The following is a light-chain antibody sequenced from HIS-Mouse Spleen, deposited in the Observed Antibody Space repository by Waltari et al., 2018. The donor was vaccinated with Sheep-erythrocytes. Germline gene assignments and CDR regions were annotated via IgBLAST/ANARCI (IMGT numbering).Light chain of an antibody. J-gene: IGLJ2*01. Sequence: QLVLTQSPSASASLGASVKLTCPLSSGHSSYAIACHQPQPEKGPRYLMKLNSDGSHSKGDGIPDRFAGSSSGAERYLTISSLQSEDEADYYCQTWGTGIVVFGGGTKLTVL. V-gene: IGLV4-69*01. CDR2: LNSDGSH. CDR1: SGHSSYA. CDR3: QTWGTGIVV.